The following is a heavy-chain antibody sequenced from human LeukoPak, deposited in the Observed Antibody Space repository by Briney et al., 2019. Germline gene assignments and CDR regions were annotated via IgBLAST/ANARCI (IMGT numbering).Heavy chain of an antibody. CDR1: GFTFSSYA. Sequence: GGSLRLSCSASGFTFSSYAMHWVRQAPGKGLEYVSAISSNGGSTYYADSVKGRFTISRDNSKNTLYLQMSSLRAEDTAVYYCVKGGIWFGELFHFDYWGQGTLVTVSS. CDR2: ISSNGGST. J-gene: IGHJ4*02. V-gene: IGHV3-64D*06. D-gene: IGHD3-10*01. CDR3: VKGGIWFGELFHFDY.